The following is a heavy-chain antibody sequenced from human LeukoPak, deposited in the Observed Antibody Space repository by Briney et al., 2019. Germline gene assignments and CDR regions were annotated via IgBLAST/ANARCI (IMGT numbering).Heavy chain of an antibody. J-gene: IGHJ5*02. CDR3: ARAKGAVDHNWFDP. CDR1: GYTLTELS. D-gene: IGHD6-19*01. CDR2: FDPEDGET. V-gene: IGHV1-24*01. Sequence: GASVKVSCKVSGYTLTELSMHWVRQAPGKGLEWMGGFDPEDGETIYAQKFQGRVTMTRDTSISTAYMELSRLRSDDTAVYYCARAKGAVDHNWFDPWGQGTLVTVSS.